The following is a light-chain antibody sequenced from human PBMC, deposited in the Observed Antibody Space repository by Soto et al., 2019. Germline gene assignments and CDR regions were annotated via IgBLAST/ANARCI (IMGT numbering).Light chain of an antibody. CDR1: SSDVGGYDF. CDR2: DVS. J-gene: IGLJ2*01. Sequence: QSALTQPASVSGSPGQSITISCTGTSSDVGGYDFVSWYQHHPGKAPRLMIYDVSLRPSGVSNRFSGSKSASTASLTISGLQAEDEADYYCSSYTSSSTVIFGGGTKVTVL. CDR3: SSYTSSSTVI. V-gene: IGLV2-14*03.